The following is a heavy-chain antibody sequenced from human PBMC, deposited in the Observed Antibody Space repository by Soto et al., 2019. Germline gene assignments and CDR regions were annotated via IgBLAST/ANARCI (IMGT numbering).Heavy chain of an antibody. CDR1: GGSISSYY. Sequence: PSETLSLTCTVSGGSISSYYWSWMRQPPGKGLEWIGYIYYSGSTNYNPSLKSRVTISVDTSKNQFSLKLSSVTAADTAVYYCARSVEQLFLFDYWGQGTLVTVSS. V-gene: IGHV4-59*01. CDR2: IYYSGST. J-gene: IGHJ4*02. D-gene: IGHD6-6*01. CDR3: ARSVEQLFLFDY.